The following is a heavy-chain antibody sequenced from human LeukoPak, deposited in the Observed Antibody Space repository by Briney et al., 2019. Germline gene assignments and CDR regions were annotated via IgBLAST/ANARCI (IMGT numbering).Heavy chain of an antibody. CDR3: ARAWESIAGYYFDY. V-gene: IGHV1-8*01. CDR2: MNPNSGNT. D-gene: IGHD1-26*01. J-gene: IGHJ4*02. Sequence: ASVKISCKPSGYSFNTYDIAWVRQAAGQGLEWMGWMNPNSGNTDYAERFQDRVTFTRNTSITTAYMELSGLRSEDTAVYYCARAWESIAGYYFDYWGQGTLVTVSS. CDR1: GYSFNTYD.